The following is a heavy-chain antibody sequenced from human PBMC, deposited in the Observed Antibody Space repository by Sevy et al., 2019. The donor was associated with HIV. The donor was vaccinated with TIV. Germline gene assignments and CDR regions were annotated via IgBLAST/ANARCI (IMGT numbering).Heavy chain of an antibody. CDR2: ISYDGSNK. J-gene: IGHJ4*02. Sequence: GGSLRLSCAASGFSLNSYWMSWVRQAPGKGLEWVAVISYDGSNKYYADSVKGRFTISRDNSKNTLYLQMNSLRAEDTAVYYCAKGRRFSDYYDSSGYFVFDYWGQGTLVTVSS. V-gene: IGHV3-30*18. CDR1: GFSLNSYW. CDR3: AKGRRFSDYYDSSGYFVFDY. D-gene: IGHD3-22*01.